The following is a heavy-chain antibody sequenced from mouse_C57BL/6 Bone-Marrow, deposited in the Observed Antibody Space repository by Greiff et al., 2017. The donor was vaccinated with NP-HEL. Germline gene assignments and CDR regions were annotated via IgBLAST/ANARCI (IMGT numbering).Heavy chain of an antibody. Sequence: DVQLQESGPELVKPGSSVKMSCKASGYTFTDYNMHWVKQSHGKSLEWIGYINPNNGGTSYNQKFKGKATLTVNKSSSTAYMELRSLTSEDSAVYYCARVEITTDFDYWGQGTTLTVSS. CDR1: GYTFTDYN. D-gene: IGHD1-1*01. V-gene: IGHV1-22*01. J-gene: IGHJ2*01. CDR2: INPNNGGT. CDR3: ARVEITTDFDY.